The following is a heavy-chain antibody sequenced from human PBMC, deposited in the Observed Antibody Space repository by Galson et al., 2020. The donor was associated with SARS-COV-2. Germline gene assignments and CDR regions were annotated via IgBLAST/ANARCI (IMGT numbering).Heavy chain of an antibody. V-gene: IGHV3-33*01. J-gene: IGHJ4*02. CDR1: GFTFSSYG. CDR2: IWYDGSNK. D-gene: IGHD3-22*01. CDR3: ARDPRLGDGYDSSGCGY. Sequence: GSLRLSCAASGFTFSSYGMHWVRQAPGKGLEWVAVIWYDGSNKYYADSVKGRFTISRDNSKNTLYLQMNSLRAEDTAVYYCARDPRLGDGYDSSGCGYWGQGTLVTVSS.